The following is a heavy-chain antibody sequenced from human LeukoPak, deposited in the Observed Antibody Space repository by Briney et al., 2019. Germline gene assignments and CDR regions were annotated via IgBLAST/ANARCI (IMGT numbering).Heavy chain of an antibody. CDR2: ISYDGSSK. Sequence: GGSLRLSCAASGFTFSTYAMHWVRQAPGKGLEWVAVISYDGSSKYYADSVKGRFTISRDNSKNTLYLQMNSLRAEDTAVYYCAKGHWGWDYWYFDLWGRGALVTVSS. CDR1: GFTFSTYA. CDR3: AKGHWGWDYWYFDL. D-gene: IGHD7-27*01. V-gene: IGHV3-30*04. J-gene: IGHJ2*01.